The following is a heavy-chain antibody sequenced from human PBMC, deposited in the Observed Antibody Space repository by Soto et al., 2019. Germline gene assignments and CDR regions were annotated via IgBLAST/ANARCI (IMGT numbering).Heavy chain of an antibody. V-gene: IGHV1-3*01. CDR3: AREFPYCSSTSCYLSDGMDV. J-gene: IGHJ6*02. CDR2: INAGNGNT. Sequence: ASVQVSCKASGYTFTSYAMHWVRQAPGQRLEWMGWINAGNGNTKYSQKFQGRVTITRDTSASTAYMELSSLRSEDTAVYYCAREFPYCSSTSCYLSDGMDVWGQGTTVTVS. D-gene: IGHD2-2*01. CDR1: GYTFTSYA.